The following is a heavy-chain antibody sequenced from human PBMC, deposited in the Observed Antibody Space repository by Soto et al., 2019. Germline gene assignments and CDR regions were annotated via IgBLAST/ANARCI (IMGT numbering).Heavy chain of an antibody. Sequence: PGGSLRLSCAASGITFSSYDISWVRQAPGKGLEWVSTISGSGDSKNYADSVKGRFTISRDNSKNTLYLQMNSLRAEDTALYYCARRTNGYFAYWGQGA. V-gene: IGHV3-23*01. CDR1: GITFSSYD. CDR2: ISGSGDSK. CDR3: ARRTNGYFAY. J-gene: IGHJ4*02. D-gene: IGHD2-8*01.